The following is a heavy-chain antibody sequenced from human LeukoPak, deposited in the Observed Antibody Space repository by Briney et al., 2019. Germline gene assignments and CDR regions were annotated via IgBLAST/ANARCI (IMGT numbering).Heavy chain of an antibody. CDR2: IDPNSGGT. Sequence: ASVKVSCKASGYTFTGYYMHWVRQAPGQGLEWMGWIDPNSGGTNYAQKFQGRVTMTRDTSISTAYMELSRLRSDDTAVYYCARNAGGSGFRSTNWFDPWGQGTLVTVSS. V-gene: IGHV1-2*02. CDR3: ARNAGGSGFRSTNWFDP. J-gene: IGHJ5*02. CDR1: GYTFTGYY. D-gene: IGHD3-10*01.